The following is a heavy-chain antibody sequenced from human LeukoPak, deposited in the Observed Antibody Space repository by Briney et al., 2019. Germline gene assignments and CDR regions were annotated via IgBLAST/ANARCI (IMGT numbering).Heavy chain of an antibody. CDR2: IYSGGRT. V-gene: IGHV3-53*01. CDR1: GFTVSSNY. J-gene: IGHJ4*02. Sequence: GGSLKLSCAASGFTVSSNYMSWVRQAPGKGLEWVSVIYSGGRTYYADSVKGRFTISRDNSKNTVYLQMNSLRAEDTAVYYCARDEWRGPYYWGQGTLVTVSS. D-gene: IGHD3-3*01. CDR3: ARDEWRGPYY.